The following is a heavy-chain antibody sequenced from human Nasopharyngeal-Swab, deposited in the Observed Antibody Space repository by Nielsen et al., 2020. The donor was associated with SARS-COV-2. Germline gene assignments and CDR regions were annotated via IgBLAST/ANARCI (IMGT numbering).Heavy chain of an antibody. V-gene: IGHV3-7*01. J-gene: IGHJ6*02. CDR3: AKMGDYYDSSGYYVYYYYGMDV. D-gene: IGHD3-22*01. CDR1: GFTFSSYW. Sequence: GGSLRLSCAASGFTFSSYWMSWVRQAPGKGLEWVANIKQDGSEKYYVDSVKGRFTISRDNAKNSLYLQMNSLRAEDTAVYYCAKMGDYYDSSGYYVYYYYGMDVWGQGTTVTVSS. CDR2: IKQDGSEK.